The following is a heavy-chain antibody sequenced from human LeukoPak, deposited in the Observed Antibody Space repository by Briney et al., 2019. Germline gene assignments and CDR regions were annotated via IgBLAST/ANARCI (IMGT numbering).Heavy chain of an antibody. V-gene: IGHV4-59*01. J-gene: IGHJ4*02. CDR2: IYYSGST. Sequence: SETLSLTCTVSGGSISSYYWSWIRQPPGKGLEGIGYIYYSGSTNYNPSLKSRVTISVDTSKNQFSLKLSSVTAADTAVYYCARDGGSSGWYVIDYWGQGTLVTVSS. CDR3: ARDGGSSGWYVIDY. CDR1: GGSISSYY. D-gene: IGHD6-19*01.